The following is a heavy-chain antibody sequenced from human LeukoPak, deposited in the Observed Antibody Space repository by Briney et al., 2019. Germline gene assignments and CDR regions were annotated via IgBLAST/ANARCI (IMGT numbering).Heavy chain of an antibody. CDR2: IYWNDDK. Sequence: SGPTLVNPTPTLTLTCTFSGFSLSTSGVGVGWIRQPPGKALEWLALIYWNDDKRYIPSLKSRLTITKDTSKNQVVLTMTNMDPVDTATYYCAHRDSSGYDTEYFQHWGQGTLVTVSS. CDR1: GFSLSTSGVG. CDR3: AHRDSSGYDTEYFQH. V-gene: IGHV2-5*01. J-gene: IGHJ1*01. D-gene: IGHD3-22*01.